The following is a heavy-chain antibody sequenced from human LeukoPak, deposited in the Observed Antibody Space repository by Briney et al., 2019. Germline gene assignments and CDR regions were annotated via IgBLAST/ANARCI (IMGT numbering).Heavy chain of an antibody. CDR2: FYTSGTP. CDR3: ARGSIPDY. V-gene: IGHV4-61*02. D-gene: IGHD2-21*01. Sequence: PSQTLSLTCTVSGGSISRGGYHWSWIRQPAGKGLEWIGRFYTSGTPNYNPSLKSRVTILVDTSRNQFSLKLSSVTAADTAIYYYARGSIPDYWGQGILVTVSS. J-gene: IGHJ4*02. CDR1: GGSISRGGYH.